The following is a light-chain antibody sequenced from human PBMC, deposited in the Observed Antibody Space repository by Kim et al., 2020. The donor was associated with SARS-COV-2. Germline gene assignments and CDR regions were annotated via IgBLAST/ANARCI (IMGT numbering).Light chain of an antibody. J-gene: IGKJ2*01. CDR3: QQYDRSPNT. Sequence: LSPGDRATLSCRASQRISSTYLACYQHKPDQAPRLLIHGASSRATGIPDRFSGSWSGTDFTLTISRLEPEDFAVYYCQQYDRSPNTFGQGTKLEI. CDR2: GAS. V-gene: IGKV3-20*01. CDR1: QRISSTY.